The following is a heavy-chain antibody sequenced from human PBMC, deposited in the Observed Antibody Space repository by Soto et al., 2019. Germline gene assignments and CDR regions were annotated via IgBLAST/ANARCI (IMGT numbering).Heavy chain of an antibody. D-gene: IGHD2-15*01. Sequence: PSETLSLTYTVSGGSISSSSYYWGWIRQPPGKGLEWIGSIYYSGSTYYNPSLKSRVTISVDTSKNQFSLKLSSVTAADTAVYYCARLRGYGRYYYYYYMHVWGKGTTVTVSS. V-gene: IGHV4-39*01. CDR2: IYYSGST. J-gene: IGHJ6*03. CDR1: GGSISSSSYY. CDR3: ARLRGYGRYYYYYYMHV.